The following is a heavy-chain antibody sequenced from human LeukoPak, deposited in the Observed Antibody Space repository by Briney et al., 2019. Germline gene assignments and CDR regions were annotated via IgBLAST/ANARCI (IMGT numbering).Heavy chain of an antibody. CDR2: ISSSSSYI. Sequence: PGGSLRLSCAASGFTFSSYSMNWVRQAPGKGLEWVSSISSSSSYIYYADSVKGRFTISRDNAKNSLYLQMNSLRAEDTAVYYCARDRGGGDIIFDYWGQGTLVTVSS. J-gene: IGHJ4*02. CDR3: ARDRGGGDIIFDY. D-gene: IGHD2-21*02. CDR1: GFTFSSYS. V-gene: IGHV3-21*01.